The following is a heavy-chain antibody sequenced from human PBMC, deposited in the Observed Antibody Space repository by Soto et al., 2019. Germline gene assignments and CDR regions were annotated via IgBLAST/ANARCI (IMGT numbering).Heavy chain of an antibody. D-gene: IGHD5-18*01. V-gene: IGHV4-31*03. CDR3: ARGSVDTAMVKVGGSSWYRDYFDY. CDR2: IYYNGDT. Sequence: PSETLSLTCTVSGGSISSGGYYWSWIRQHPGKGLEWIGYIYYNGDTYYNPSLKSRVSISIDTSKNQFSLRLTSVTAADTAVYYCARGSVDTAMVKVGGSSWYRDYFDYWGQGTLVTVSS. J-gene: IGHJ4*02. CDR1: GGSISSGGYY.